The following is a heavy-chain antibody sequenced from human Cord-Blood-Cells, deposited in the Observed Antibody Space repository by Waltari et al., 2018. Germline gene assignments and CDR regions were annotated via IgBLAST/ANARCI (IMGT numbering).Heavy chain of an antibody. CDR2: IYHSGST. J-gene: IGHJ4*02. CDR1: GYSISSGYY. Sequence: QVQLQESGPGLVKPSETLSLTCAVSGYSISSGYYWGWIRQPPGKGLEWIGSIYHSGSTYSIPSLKSRVSISVDSAKNLFSLKLSIVTAADTAVYYCARIRRVGYNFYFVYWGQGTLVSVSS. D-gene: IGHD5-12*01. CDR3: ARIRRVGYNFYFVY. V-gene: IGHV4-38-2*01.